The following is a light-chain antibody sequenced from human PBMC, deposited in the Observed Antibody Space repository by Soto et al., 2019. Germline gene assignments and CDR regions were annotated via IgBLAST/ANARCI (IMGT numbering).Light chain of an antibody. CDR3: QQYNRYPYT. CDR1: QSITSW. J-gene: IGKJ2*01. V-gene: IGKV1-5*03. CDR2: KAS. Sequence: DVQMTQSPSTLPASVGDRVTITCRASQSITSWLAWYQQKPGKAPKLLIYKASTLESGVPSRFSGSGSGTEFTLTISSLQPDDYAAYYCQQYNRYPYTFGQGTKVDI.